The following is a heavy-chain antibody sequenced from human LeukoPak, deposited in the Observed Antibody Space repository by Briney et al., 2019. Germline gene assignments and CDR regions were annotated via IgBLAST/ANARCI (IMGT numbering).Heavy chain of an antibody. V-gene: IGHV3-30*18. J-gene: IGHJ4*02. Sequence: GGSLRLSCAASGFTFSSYGMHWVRQAPGKGLEWVAVISYDGSNKYYADSVKGRFTISRDNSKNTLYLQMNSQRAEDTAVYYCAKDSGYGPFDYWGQGTLVTVSS. CDR3: AKDSGYGPFDY. D-gene: IGHD5-12*01. CDR1: GFTFSSYG. CDR2: ISYDGSNK.